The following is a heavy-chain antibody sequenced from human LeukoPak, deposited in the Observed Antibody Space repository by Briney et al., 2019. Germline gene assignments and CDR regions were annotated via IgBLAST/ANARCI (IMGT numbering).Heavy chain of an antibody. V-gene: IGHV3-7*01. CDR2: IKQDGSEK. Sequence: GGAPRLSFAAPGFTFCSYWMSWVRQAPGKGVGWVAHIKQDGSEKYYVDSVKGRFTISRDNAKNSLYLQMNSLRAEDTAVYYCARARAYCSSTSCYTAYFDYWGQGTLVTVSS. J-gene: IGHJ4*02. D-gene: IGHD2-2*02. CDR3: ARARAYCSSTSCYTAYFDY. CDR1: GFTFCSYW.